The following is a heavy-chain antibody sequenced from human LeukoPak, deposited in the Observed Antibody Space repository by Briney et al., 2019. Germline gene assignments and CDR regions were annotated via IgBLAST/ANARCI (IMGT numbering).Heavy chain of an antibody. D-gene: IGHD5-12*01. CDR3: AREMAGGYDLRAFDI. CDR2: LYYSGST. Sequence: SETLSLTCTVSGGSISSSSYYWGWIRPPPGQGLEWNGSLYYSGSTYSNPSLKSRVTISVDTSKNQFSLKLSAVTAADTAVYYCAREMAGGYDLRAFDIWGQGTMVTVSS. J-gene: IGHJ3*02. CDR1: GGSISSSSYY. V-gene: IGHV4-39*07.